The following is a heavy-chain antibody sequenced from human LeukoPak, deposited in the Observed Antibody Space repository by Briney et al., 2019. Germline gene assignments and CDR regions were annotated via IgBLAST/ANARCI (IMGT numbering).Heavy chain of an antibody. Sequence: SETLSLTCTVSGGPISGYYWSWIRQPPGKGLQYIGYIYYTGSTNYNPSLESRVTLSVDTSKNQFSLKLSSVTAADTAVYYCARVSLVRGAPDYYFDYWGQGTLVTVSS. D-gene: IGHD3-10*01. CDR3: ARVSLVRGAPDYYFDY. CDR2: IYYTGST. V-gene: IGHV4-59*12. CDR1: GGPISGYY. J-gene: IGHJ4*02.